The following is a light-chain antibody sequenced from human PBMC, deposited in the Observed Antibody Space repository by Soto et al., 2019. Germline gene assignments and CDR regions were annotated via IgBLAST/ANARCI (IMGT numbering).Light chain of an antibody. J-gene: IGKJ4*01. CDR2: WAS. CDR1: RSLLHSSNNENH. V-gene: IGKV4-1*01. CDR3: HQYYSIPLT. Sequence: DIAMTQSPDSLSVSLGERATINCKASRSLLHSSNNENHLAWYQQKPGQPPKLLIYWASPRESGVPDRFTGSGSETDFSLTISGLQAEDVAVYYCHQYYSIPLTFGGGTKVELK.